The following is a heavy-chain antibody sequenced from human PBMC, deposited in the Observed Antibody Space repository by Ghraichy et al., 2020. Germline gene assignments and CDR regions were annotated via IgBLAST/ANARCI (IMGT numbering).Heavy chain of an antibody. Sequence: SETLSLTCAVYGGSFSGYYWSWIRQPPGKGLEWIGEINHSGSTNYNPSLKSRVTISVDTSKNQFSLKLSSVTAADTAVYYCARGRRRSNYYYGMDVWGQGTTVTVSS. J-gene: IGHJ6*02. D-gene: IGHD2/OR15-2a*01. CDR1: GGSFSGYY. CDR3: ARGRRRSNYYYGMDV. CDR2: INHSGST. V-gene: IGHV4-34*01.